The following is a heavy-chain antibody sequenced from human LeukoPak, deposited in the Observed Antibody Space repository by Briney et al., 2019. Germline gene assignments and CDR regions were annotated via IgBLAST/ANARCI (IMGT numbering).Heavy chain of an antibody. CDR2: IIPIFGTA. Sequence: EASVKVSCKASGGTFSSYAISWVRQAPGQGLEWMGGIIPIFGTANYAQKFQGRVTITADESTSTAYMELSSLRSEDTAVYYCARDGSGNYCYYYYMDVWGKGTTVTVSS. CDR3: ARDGSGNYCYYYYMDV. J-gene: IGHJ6*03. CDR1: GGTFSSYA. V-gene: IGHV1-69*13. D-gene: IGHD3-10*01.